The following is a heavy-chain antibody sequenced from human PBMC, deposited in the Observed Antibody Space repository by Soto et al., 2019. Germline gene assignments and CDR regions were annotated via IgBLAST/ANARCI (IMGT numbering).Heavy chain of an antibody. CDR1: GYTFSTHG. D-gene: IGHD2-15*01. V-gene: IGHV1-18*01. Sequence: QVQLVQSGAEVKKPGASVKVSCKASGYTFSTHGISWVRQVPGQGLEWMGWVRGDNGHRNYAQSLQGRVTMTPDTSTNTAYMELRSLRSDDTAVYYCAIDLGYCRSGTCYREWFDPWGQGTLVTVSS. J-gene: IGHJ5*02. CDR2: VRGDNGHR. CDR3: AIDLGYCRSGTCYREWFDP.